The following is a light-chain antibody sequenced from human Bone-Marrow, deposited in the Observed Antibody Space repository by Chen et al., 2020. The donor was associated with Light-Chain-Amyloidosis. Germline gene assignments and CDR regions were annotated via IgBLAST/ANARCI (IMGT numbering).Light chain of an antibody. CDR1: NSDVGAHKY. J-gene: IGLJ3*02. Sequence: QSALTQPASASGSPGQSVTIPCTGSNSDVGAHKYVSWYQQSPGKAPKLIIYDVSDRPSGLSYRFSGSKSGNTASLTIYGLQAEDEADYYCGSYTTTNTLVFGGGTKLTVL. V-gene: IGLV2-14*03. CDR2: DVS. CDR3: GSYTTTNTLV.